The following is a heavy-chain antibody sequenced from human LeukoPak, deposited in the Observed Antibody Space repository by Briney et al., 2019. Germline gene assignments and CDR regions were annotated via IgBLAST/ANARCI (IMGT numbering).Heavy chain of an antibody. J-gene: IGHJ4*02. V-gene: IGHV5-51*01. CDR3: ARHTYDSRGYYYLIDY. D-gene: IGHD3-22*01. CDR1: GYSFTSYW. CDR2: IYPGDSDT. Sequence: GESLKISCKGSGYSFTSYWIGWVRQMPGKGLEWMGIIYPGDSDTRYSPSFQGQVTISADKSISTAYLQWSSLKASDTAMYYCARHTYDSRGYYYLIDYWGQGTLVTVSS.